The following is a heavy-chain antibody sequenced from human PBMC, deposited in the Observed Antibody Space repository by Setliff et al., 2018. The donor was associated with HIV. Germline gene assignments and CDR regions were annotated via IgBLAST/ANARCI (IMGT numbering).Heavy chain of an antibody. CDR3: AKDAFPVSNTWYGGIDC. CDR1: GFSITTYE. Sequence: GGSLRLSCEASGFSITTYEMNWVRQAPGKGLEWVSYISAAATTTYYTASVKGRFTISRDNAKNSLYLQMNSLRAADTAVYYCAKDAFPVSNTWYGGIDCWGQGTLVTVSS. CDR2: ISAAATTT. D-gene: IGHD6-13*01. J-gene: IGHJ4*02. V-gene: IGHV3-48*03.